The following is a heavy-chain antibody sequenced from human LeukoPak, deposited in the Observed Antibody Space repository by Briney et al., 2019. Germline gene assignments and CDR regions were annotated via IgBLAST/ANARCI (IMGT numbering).Heavy chain of an antibody. V-gene: IGHV3-23*01. CDR2: MSGRGGST. D-gene: IGHD6-13*01. J-gene: IGHJ5*02. CDR1: GFTVITND. CDR3: AKDSSGSSSSWYRWFDP. Sequence: PGGSLRLSCAASGFTVITNDMTWVRQAPGKGLEGVSAMSGRGGSTYYADSVKGRFTISRDNSKNTLYLQMNSLRDEDTAVYYCAKDSSGSSSSWYRWFDPWGQGTLVTVSS.